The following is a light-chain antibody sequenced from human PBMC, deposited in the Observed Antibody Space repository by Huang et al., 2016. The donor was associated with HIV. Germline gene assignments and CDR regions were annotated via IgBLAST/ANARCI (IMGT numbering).Light chain of an antibody. CDR2: SAS. CDR3: QQYGDSPWT. CDR1: QSVKSN. Sequence: EIVMTQSPATLSVSPGERATLSCRASQSVKSNLAWYQQKPGQAPRLLIYSASTRATGIPARFSGSVSGTEFTLTISRLEPEDFAVYYCQQYGDSPWTFGQGTKVEIK. J-gene: IGKJ1*01. V-gene: IGKV3-15*01.